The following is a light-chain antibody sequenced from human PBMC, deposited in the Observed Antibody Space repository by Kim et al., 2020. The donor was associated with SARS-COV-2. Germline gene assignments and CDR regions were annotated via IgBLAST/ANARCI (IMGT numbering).Light chain of an antibody. Sequence: GRKVTISCAGSSANIGNNYVSWCQQLPGTAPKLLIYDNNKRPSGIPDRFSGSKSGTSATLGITGLQTGDEADYYCGTWDSSLSAVVFGGGTQLTVL. J-gene: IGLJ2*01. V-gene: IGLV1-51*01. CDR2: DNN. CDR3: GTWDSSLSAVV. CDR1: SANIGNNY.